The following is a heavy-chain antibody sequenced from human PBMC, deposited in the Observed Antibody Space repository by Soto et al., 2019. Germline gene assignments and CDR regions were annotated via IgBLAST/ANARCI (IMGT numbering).Heavy chain of an antibody. CDR1: GFTFSSYS. CDR2: ISSSRSAI. V-gene: IGHV3-48*02. CDR3: ARSRYSSNCYPRDVFDI. D-gene: IGHD6-13*01. J-gene: IGHJ3*02. Sequence: EVQLVESGGGLVQPGESLRLSCAASGFTFSSYSMNWVRQAPGKGLEWVPYISSSRSAIYYADSAKGRFTISRDNAENSLYLHMNSLRDEDTAVYFCARSRYSSNCYPRDVFDIWGQGTMVTVSS.